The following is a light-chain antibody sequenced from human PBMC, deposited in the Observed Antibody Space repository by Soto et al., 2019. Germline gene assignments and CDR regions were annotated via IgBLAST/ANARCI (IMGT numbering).Light chain of an antibody. Sequence: DIQMTQSPSTLSGSVGDRVTITCRASQTISSWLAWYQQKPGKAPKLLIYKASTLKSGVPSRFSGSGSGTDFTLTISSLEPEDFAVYYCQQRSNWPTFGQGTKVDI. CDR3: QQRSNWPT. CDR1: QTISSW. V-gene: IGKV1-5*03. CDR2: KAS. J-gene: IGKJ1*01.